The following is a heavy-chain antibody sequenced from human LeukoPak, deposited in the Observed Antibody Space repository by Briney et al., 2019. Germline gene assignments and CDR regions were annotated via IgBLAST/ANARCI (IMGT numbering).Heavy chain of an antibody. Sequence: ASVKVSCKASGYTFTSYGISWVRQAPGQGLEWMGWISAYNGNTNYAQKLQGRVPMTTDTSTSTAYMELRSLRSDDTAVYYCAREASSGSAFGIWGQGTMVTVSS. J-gene: IGHJ3*02. V-gene: IGHV1-18*01. CDR1: GYTFTSYG. CDR3: AREASSGSAFGI. CDR2: ISAYNGNT. D-gene: IGHD3-10*01.